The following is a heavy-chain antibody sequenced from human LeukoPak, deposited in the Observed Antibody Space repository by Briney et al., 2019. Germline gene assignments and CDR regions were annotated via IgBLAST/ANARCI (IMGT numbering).Heavy chain of an antibody. CDR1: GFTFSDYY. D-gene: IGHD1-7*01. Sequence: PGGSLRLSCAASGFTFSDYYMSWIRQAPGKGLEWVSYISSSGSTIYYADSVKGRFTISRDNAKNSLYLQMNSLRAEDTAVYYSARDKDWNYSYYYYMDVWGKGTTVTVSS. CDR2: ISSSGSTI. CDR3: ARDKDWNYSYYYYMDV. V-gene: IGHV3-11*04. J-gene: IGHJ6*03.